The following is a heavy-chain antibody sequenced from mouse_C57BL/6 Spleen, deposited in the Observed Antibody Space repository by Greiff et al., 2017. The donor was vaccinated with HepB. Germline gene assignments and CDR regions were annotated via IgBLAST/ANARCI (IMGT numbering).Heavy chain of an antibody. CDR3: ARHAIYYGYDDYAMDY. CDR1: GFSLTSYG. J-gene: IGHJ4*01. CDR2: IWSDGST. Sequence: VMLVESGPGLVAPSQSLSITCTVSGFSLTSYGVHWVRQPPGKGLEWLVVIWSDGSTTYNSALKSRLSISKDNSKSQVFLKMNSLQTDDTAMYYCARHAIYYGYDDYAMDYWGQGTSVTVSS. V-gene: IGHV2-6-1*01. D-gene: IGHD2-2*01.